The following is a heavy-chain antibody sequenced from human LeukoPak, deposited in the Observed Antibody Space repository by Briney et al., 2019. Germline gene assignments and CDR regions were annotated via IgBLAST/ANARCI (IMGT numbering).Heavy chain of an antibody. CDR2: ISSDGGST. D-gene: IGHD6-19*01. J-gene: IGHJ4*02. V-gene: IGHV3-64D*06. CDR3: VNQISGWVY. Sequence: GGSLRLSCSASGFSFSSLRMHWVRQAPGKGLEYVSGISSDGGSTYYADSVKGRFTISRDNSKNTLFIQVSSLRPEGTAVYYCVNQISGWVYWGRGTLVTVSS. CDR1: GFSFSSLR.